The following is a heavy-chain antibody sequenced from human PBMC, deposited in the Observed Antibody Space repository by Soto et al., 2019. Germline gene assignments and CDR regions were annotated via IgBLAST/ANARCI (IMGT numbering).Heavy chain of an antibody. J-gene: IGHJ4*02. Sequence: GSLRLSCAASGFSFSSNAMSWVRQTPGKGLEWVSAISGSGGSTYYAGSVTGRFTISRDNSRDALFLQINTLRAEDTAVYYCATSSGCSGGFCYWGQGALVTVSS. V-gene: IGHV3-23*01. CDR2: ISGSGGST. CDR3: ATSSGCSGGFCY. CDR1: GFSFSSNA. D-gene: IGHD2-15*01.